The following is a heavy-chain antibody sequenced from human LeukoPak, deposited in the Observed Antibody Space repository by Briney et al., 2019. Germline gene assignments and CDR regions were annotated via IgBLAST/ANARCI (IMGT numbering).Heavy chain of an antibody. J-gene: IGHJ4*02. Sequence: ASVKVSCKASGYTFSGYYIHWVRPAPGQGLEWMGWINPTSRNTNSAPRFQGRISLTSDTSISTAYMELTNLTSDDTAIYYCARWGGYFSDWGQGTLVSVSS. CDR3: ARWGGYFSD. V-gene: IGHV1-2*02. CDR1: GYTFSGYY. D-gene: IGHD3-3*01. CDR2: INPTSRNT.